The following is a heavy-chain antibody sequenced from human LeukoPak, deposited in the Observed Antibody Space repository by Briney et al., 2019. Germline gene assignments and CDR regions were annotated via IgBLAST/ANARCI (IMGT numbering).Heavy chain of an antibody. J-gene: IGHJ4*02. Sequence: GGSLRLSCAASGFTFSSYWMHWVRQAPGKGLVWVSRIDSDGSTTSYADSVKGRFTISRDNAKNTLYLQMNSLRAEDTAVYYCARSVYDSGGYYRVLDYWGQGTLVTVSS. CDR3: ARSVYDSGGYYRVLDY. V-gene: IGHV3-74*01. CDR2: IDSDGSTT. CDR1: GFTFSSYW. D-gene: IGHD3-22*01.